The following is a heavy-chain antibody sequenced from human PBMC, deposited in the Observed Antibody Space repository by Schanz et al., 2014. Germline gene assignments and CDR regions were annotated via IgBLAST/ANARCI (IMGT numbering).Heavy chain of an antibody. J-gene: IGHJ4*02. CDR3: ARAGYCRDSGCYSLGIEY. D-gene: IGHD2-15*01. V-gene: IGHV1-46*01. CDR2: VNPSVRGT. Sequence: QVQLVQSGAEVKKPGASVKVSCKASGYTLSAYSLHWVRQAPGQGLEWMGIVNPSVRGTHFAREFQGRVTVTSDTSTSTVYMELSGLRSEDTAVYYCARAGYCRDSGCYSLGIEYWGQGTLVTVSS. CDR1: GYTLSAYS.